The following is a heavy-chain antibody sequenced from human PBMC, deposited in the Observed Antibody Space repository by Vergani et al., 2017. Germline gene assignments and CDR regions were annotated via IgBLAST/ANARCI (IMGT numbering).Heavy chain of an antibody. CDR2: IYKSGNG. CDR3: ASGKYYSXSTSHFRGRYFDV. D-gene: IGHD3-16*01. Sequence: QMQLQESGPGLVKASETLPLTCTVSGDSIISRSYYWGWIRQPPGKGLEWIGSIYKSGNGDSSSSLKSRVTISADTSKNQFSLRLTSVTAADTAVYYCASGKYYSXSTSHFRGRYFDVWGRGTLVTVPS. V-gene: IGHV4-39*01. J-gene: IGHJ2*01. CDR1: GDSIISRSYY.